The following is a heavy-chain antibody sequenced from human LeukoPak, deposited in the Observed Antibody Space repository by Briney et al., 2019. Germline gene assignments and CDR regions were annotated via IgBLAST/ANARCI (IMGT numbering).Heavy chain of an antibody. Sequence: PSETLSLTCTVSGTSITSYYWNWIRQAPGQGPEGIGYGHYSGNTKYNPPLKSRVTISVDTSKNQFSLRLSSVTAADTAVYFCAKWASDNRAFDLWGQGTLVTVSS. CDR2: GHYSGNT. V-gene: IGHV4-59*08. J-gene: IGHJ4*02. CDR3: AKWASDNRAFDL. D-gene: IGHD2-8*01. CDR1: GTSITSYY.